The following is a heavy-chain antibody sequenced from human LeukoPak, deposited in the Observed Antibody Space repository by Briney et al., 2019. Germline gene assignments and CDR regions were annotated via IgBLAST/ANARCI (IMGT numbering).Heavy chain of an antibody. D-gene: IGHD2-2*03. CDR2: VDPEDGET. CDR1: GYTFTDYY. CDR3: ATDLLDIVVVPSFDY. Sequence: GASVTVSRKVSGYTFTDYYMHWVEQAPAKGLEWVGLVDPEDGETIYEDEFQGRVTITADTSTDTAYMELSSLRSEDTGVYYCATDLLDIVVVPSFDYWGEGTLVTVSS. V-gene: IGHV1-69-2*01. J-gene: IGHJ4*02.